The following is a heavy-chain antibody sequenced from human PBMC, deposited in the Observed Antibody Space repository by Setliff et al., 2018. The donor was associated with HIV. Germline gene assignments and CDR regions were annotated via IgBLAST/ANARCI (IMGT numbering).Heavy chain of an antibody. V-gene: IGHV3-11*04. J-gene: IGHJ4*02. CDR2: ISSSGSPI. CDR3: TRGED. Sequence: PGGSLRLSCAGSGSGGSGFTFSDYYMSWVRQAPGKGLEWLSYISSSGSPIYYADSVKGRFMFSRDTTKTSFYLQMNSLRAEDTGVYYCTRGEDWGQGTLVTVSS. CDR1: GFTFSDYY. D-gene: IGHD1-26*01.